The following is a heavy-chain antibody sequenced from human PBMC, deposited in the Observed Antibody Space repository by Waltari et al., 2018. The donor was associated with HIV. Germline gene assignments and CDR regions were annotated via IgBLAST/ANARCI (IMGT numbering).Heavy chain of an antibody. J-gene: IGHJ2*01. CDR1: AYTFTDSY. D-gene: IGHD3-22*01. CDR3: AKNYYDSDGQYWFFDF. Sequence: QLLQSGAEVKKPGASVKVSCKASAYTFTDSYLPWVRQAPGQGLEWMGWISPSSGGANYAQNFQGRVTMTRDTSITTVYMELTSLRSDDTAIYYCAKNYYDSDGQYWFFDFWGQGTLVTVSS. V-gene: IGHV1-2*02. CDR2: ISPSSGGA.